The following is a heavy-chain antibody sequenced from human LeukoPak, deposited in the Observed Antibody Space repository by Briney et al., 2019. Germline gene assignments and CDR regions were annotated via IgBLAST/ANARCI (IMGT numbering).Heavy chain of an antibody. V-gene: IGHV3-30*03. CDR1: GFTFSTYG. CDR2: TSYDGSNK. J-gene: IGHJ4*02. D-gene: IGHD3-22*01. CDR3: ASRGDTSGYYYFDY. Sequence: GGSLRLSCAASGFTFSTYGMHWVRQAPGKGLQWVAVTSYDGSNKYYADSVKGRFTISRDNSKNTLYLQMDSLRAEDSAVYYCASRGDTSGYYYFDYWGQGTLVTVSS.